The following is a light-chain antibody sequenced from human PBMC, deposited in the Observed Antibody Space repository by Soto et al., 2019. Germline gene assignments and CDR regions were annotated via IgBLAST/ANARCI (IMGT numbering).Light chain of an antibody. V-gene: IGKV3-11*01. CDR3: QQRSNWPPLT. Sequence: IVLTQSPATLSLSPGERATLSCRASQSVSSSLVWYQQKPGQAPRLLIYDASNRAAGTPARFSGSGSGTDFTLTISSLEPEDFAVYYCQQRSNWPPLTFGGGTKVDIK. CDR1: QSVSSS. CDR2: DAS. J-gene: IGKJ4*01.